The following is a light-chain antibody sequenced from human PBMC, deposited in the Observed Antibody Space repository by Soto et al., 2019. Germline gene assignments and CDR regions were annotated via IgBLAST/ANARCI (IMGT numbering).Light chain of an antibody. CDR1: SSDVGGYKY. CDR3: YSYTSSSTRV. CDR2: EVS. V-gene: IGLV2-14*01. J-gene: IGLJ3*02. Sequence: QSALTQPASVSGSPGQSITISCTGTSSDVGGYKYVSWYQHHPGKAPKLLIYEVSNRPSGVSDRFSDSKSGNTASLTISGLQPEDEADYYCYSYTSSSTRVFGGGTKLTVL.